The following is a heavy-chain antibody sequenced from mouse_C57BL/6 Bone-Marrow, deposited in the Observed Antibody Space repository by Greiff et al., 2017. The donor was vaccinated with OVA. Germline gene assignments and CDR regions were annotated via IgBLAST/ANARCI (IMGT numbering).Heavy chain of an antibody. V-gene: IGHV6-6*01. CDR2: IRNKANNHAT. Sequence: DVKLVESGGGLVQPGGSMKLSCAASGFTFSDAWMDWVRQSPEKGLEWVAEIRNKANNHATYYAESVKGRFTISRDDSKSSVYLQMNSLRAEDTGIYYCTRGPYYYGSPLYAMDYWGQGTSVTVSS. CDR1: GFTFSDAW. CDR3: TRGPYYYGSPLYAMDY. J-gene: IGHJ4*01. D-gene: IGHD1-1*01.